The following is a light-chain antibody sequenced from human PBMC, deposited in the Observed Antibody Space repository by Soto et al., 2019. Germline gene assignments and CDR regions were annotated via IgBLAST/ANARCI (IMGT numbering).Light chain of an antibody. Sequence: QSVLIQPASVSGSPGQSITISCTGTNNDIGGYDHVSWYQHFAGKAPQVIIYEVDNRPSGLSNRFSASKSGITASLTISGLQAEDEADYYCCSFTSTQTWVFGGGTKLTVL. CDR3: CSFTSTQTWV. J-gene: IGLJ3*02. CDR2: EVD. CDR1: NNDIGGYDH. V-gene: IGLV2-14*01.